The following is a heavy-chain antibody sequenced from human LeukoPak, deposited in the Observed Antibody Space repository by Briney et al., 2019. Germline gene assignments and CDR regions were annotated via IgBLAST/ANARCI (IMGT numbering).Heavy chain of an antibody. V-gene: IGHV4-34*01. CDR2: INRSGST. J-gene: IGHJ4*02. CDR3: ARAPMEYYDYWSGYSTWYFDY. D-gene: IGHD3-3*01. CDR1: GGPFSAYY. Sequence: SETLSLTCAVYGGPFSAYYWSWIRQPPGKGLEWIGEINRSGSTKYNPSLKSRLTISVDTSKNQFSLKLTSVTAADTAVYYCARAPMEYYDYWSGYSTWYFDYWGQGTPVTVTS.